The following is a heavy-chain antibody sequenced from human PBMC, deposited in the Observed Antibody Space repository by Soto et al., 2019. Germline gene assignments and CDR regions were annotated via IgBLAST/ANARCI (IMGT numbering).Heavy chain of an antibody. V-gene: IGHV1-18*01. CDR1: GYTFTSYG. Sequence: ASVKVSCKASGYTFTSYGISWVRQAPGQGLEWMGWISAYNGNTNYAQKLQSRVTMTTDTSTSTAYMELRSLRSDDTAVYYCARTEYCSGGSCYSTSPFDYWGQGTLVTVSS. CDR3: ARTEYCSGGSCYSTSPFDY. CDR2: ISAYNGNT. D-gene: IGHD2-15*01. J-gene: IGHJ4*02.